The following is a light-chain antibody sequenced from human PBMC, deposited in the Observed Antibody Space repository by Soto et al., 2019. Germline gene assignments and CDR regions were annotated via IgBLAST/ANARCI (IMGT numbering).Light chain of an antibody. Sequence: DIQMTQSPSSLSVSVGDRVTITCRASQRIGNYLSWYQQKPGKAPRLLIYTASSLETGVPSRFSGGGSRTHFSFTISSLQPEDFATYYCHQYDSLPPTFGQGTRLEIK. CDR3: HQYDSLPPT. V-gene: IGKV1-33*01. CDR2: TAS. CDR1: QRIGNY. J-gene: IGKJ5*01.